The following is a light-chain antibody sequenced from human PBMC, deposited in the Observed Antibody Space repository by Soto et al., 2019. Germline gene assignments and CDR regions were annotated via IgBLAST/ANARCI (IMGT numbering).Light chain of an antibody. CDR2: KAS. CDR3: QQYKNYPRT. Sequence: DIQMTQSPSTLSASIGDRVTITCRASQSISSWLAWYQQKPGKAPKLLIYKASSLESGVPSRFSGSGSGTEFTLTISSLQPDDFATYYCQQYKNYPRTFGQGTKVEIK. CDR1: QSISSW. V-gene: IGKV1-5*03. J-gene: IGKJ1*01.